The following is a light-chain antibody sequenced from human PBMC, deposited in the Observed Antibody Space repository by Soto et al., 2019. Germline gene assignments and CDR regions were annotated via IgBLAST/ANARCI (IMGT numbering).Light chain of an antibody. V-gene: IGKV1-5*03. J-gene: IGKJ4*01. Sequence: DIQMTQSPSTLSASVGDRVTITCRASQSVSSWLAWYQQKPGEVPKLLIYKASSLESGVPSRFSGSGSGTEFTLTISSRQPDDFVTYYCQQYSRNPLTFGGGTKVEIK. CDR3: QQYSRNPLT. CDR1: QSVSSW. CDR2: KAS.